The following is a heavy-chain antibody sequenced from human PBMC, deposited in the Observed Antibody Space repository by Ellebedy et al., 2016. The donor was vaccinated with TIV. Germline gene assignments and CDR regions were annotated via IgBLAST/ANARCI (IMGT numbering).Heavy chain of an antibody. CDR2: ISASNGNT. V-gene: IGHV1-18*01. J-gene: IGHJ4*02. Sequence: AASVNVSCKASGYTFTSYGISWVRQAPGQGLEWMGWISASNGNTNQAQKPQGRATMTTDTPKSTAYMELRSLTSDDTAVFYCAKSGLFGELLYLDYWGQGTLVTVSS. CDR1: GYTFTSYG. D-gene: IGHD3-10*02. CDR3: AKSGLFGELLYLDY.